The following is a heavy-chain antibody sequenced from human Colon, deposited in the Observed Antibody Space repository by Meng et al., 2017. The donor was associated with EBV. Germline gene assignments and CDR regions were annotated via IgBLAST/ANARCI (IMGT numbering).Heavy chain of an antibody. V-gene: IGHV4-30-4*01. CDR3: ARDRGGLGAFDY. D-gene: IGHD5-12*01. CDR1: DGSYSSGDYY. CDR2: IYYSGST. Sequence: VQGLVPGLGKHPQPVSLTCPCSDGSYSSGDYYWSWIRQPPGKGLEWIGYIYYSGSTYYNPSLKSRVTISVDTSKNQFSLKLSSVTAADTAVYYCARDRGGLGAFDYWGQGTLVTVSS. J-gene: IGHJ4*02.